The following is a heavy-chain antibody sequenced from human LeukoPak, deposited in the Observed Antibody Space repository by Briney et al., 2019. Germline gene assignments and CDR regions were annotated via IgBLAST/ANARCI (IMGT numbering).Heavy chain of an antibody. CDR3: AKDGYCSSTSCYYYYYGMDV. J-gene: IGHJ6*02. V-gene: IGHV3-23*01. D-gene: IGHD2-2*01. CDR2: ISGIGGST. CDR1: GFTFSSYA. Sequence: GGSLRLSCAASGFTFSSYAMSWVRQAPGEGLEWVSVISGIGGSTYYADSVKGRFTISRDNSKNTLYLQMNSLRAEDTAVYYCAKDGYCSSTSCYYYYYGMDVWGQGTTVTVSS.